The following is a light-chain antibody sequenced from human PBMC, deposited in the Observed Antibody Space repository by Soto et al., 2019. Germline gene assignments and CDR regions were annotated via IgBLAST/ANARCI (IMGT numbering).Light chain of an antibody. J-gene: IGKJ5*01. Sequence: IVVTQSPATLSLSPGETATLSCRASQSVSGYIGWYQQKPGQAPRLLIYDASNRATGIPARFSGSGSGTDFTLTISSLEPEDFAVYYCQQRSNWPPITFGQGTRLEIK. CDR1: QSVSGY. V-gene: IGKV3-11*01. CDR3: QQRSNWPPIT. CDR2: DAS.